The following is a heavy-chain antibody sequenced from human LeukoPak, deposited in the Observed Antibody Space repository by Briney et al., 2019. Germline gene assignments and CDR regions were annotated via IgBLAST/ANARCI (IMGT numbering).Heavy chain of an antibody. D-gene: IGHD2-15*01. CDR3: AKGYLGLCTGGICFHFDY. CDR2: IRHDGNSK. V-gene: IGHV3-30*02. Sequence: PGRSLRLSCAASGFTFSNYGMHWVRQTPGKGLEWVPFIRHDGNSKFYADSVKGRFTISRDNSKNALYLQMDSLRDEDTVVYYCAKGYLGLCTGGICFHFDYWGQGTLVTVSS. J-gene: IGHJ4*02. CDR1: GFTFSNYG.